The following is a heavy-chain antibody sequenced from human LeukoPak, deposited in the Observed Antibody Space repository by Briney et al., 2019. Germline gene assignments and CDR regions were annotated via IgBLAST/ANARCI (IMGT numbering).Heavy chain of an antibody. CDR1: GGSFSDYY. CDR3: ARGVWDSSGYNWFDP. CDR2: ISTTGST. V-gene: IGHV4-59*10. Sequence: SETLSLTCAVYGGSFSDYYCNWIRQPAGKGLEWIGRISTTGSTNYNPSLKSRVTMSVDTSKNQFSLKMSTVTAADTAVYYCARGVWDSSGYNWFDPWGRGTLLTVSS. D-gene: IGHD3-22*01. J-gene: IGHJ5*02.